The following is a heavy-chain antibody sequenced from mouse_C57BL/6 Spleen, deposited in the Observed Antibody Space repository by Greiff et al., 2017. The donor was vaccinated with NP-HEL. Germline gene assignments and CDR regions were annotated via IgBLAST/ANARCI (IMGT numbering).Heavy chain of an antibody. CDR1: GFNIKDDY. Sequence: EVKLQESGAELVRPGASVKLSCTASGFNIKDDYMHWVKQRPEQGLEWIGWIDPENGDTEYASKFQGKATITADTSSNTAYLQLSSLTSEDTAVYYCTHRGYYGSSPYYFDYWGQGTTLTVSS. CDR2: IDPENGDT. V-gene: IGHV14-4*01. D-gene: IGHD1-1*01. CDR3: THRGYYGSSPYYFDY. J-gene: IGHJ2*01.